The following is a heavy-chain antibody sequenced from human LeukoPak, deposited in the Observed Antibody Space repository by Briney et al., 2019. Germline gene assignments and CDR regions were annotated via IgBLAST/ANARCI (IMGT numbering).Heavy chain of an antibody. Sequence: GGSLRLSCTVSGFSFSSYWMSWVRQAPGKGLEWVAKIRQDGSEKYYVDSVKGRFTISRDNAKNSLFLQMNSLRVEDTAVYYCVSRIADYWGQGTLVTVSS. CDR2: IRQDGSEK. V-gene: IGHV3-7*01. CDR3: VSRIADY. D-gene: IGHD6-13*01. CDR1: GFSFSSYW. J-gene: IGHJ4*02.